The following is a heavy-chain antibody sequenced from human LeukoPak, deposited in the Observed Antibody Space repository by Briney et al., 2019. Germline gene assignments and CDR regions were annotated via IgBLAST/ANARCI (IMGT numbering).Heavy chain of an antibody. CDR2: IYHSGST. D-gene: IGHD6-19*01. V-gene: IGHV4-61*08. Sequence: SETLSLTCTVSGGSISSGGYYWSWIRQPPGKGLEWIGYIYHSGSTYYNPSLKSRVTISVDTSKNQFSLKLSSVTAADTAVYYCARDVPSGRRYFDYWGQGTLVTVSS. CDR3: ARDVPSGRRYFDY. CDR1: GGSISSGGYY. J-gene: IGHJ4*02.